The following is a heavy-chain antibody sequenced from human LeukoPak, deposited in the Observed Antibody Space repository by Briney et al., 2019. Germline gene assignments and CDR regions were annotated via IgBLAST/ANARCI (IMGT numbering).Heavy chain of an antibody. Sequence: GASVKVSCKASGYTFTSYYMHWVRQAPGQGLEWMGIINPSGGSTSYAQKFQGRVTMTRDTSTSTVYMELSSLRSEDTAVYYCARGAYCGGDCYSMDYWGQGTLVTVSS. CDR3: ARGAYCGGDCYSMDY. V-gene: IGHV1-46*01. CDR2: INPSGGST. D-gene: IGHD2-21*01. CDR1: GYTFTSYY. J-gene: IGHJ4*02.